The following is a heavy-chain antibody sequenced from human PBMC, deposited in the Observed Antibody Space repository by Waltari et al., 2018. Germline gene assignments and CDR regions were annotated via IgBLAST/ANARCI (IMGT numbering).Heavy chain of an antibody. CDR1: GFIFSDYY. D-gene: IGHD1-26*01. CDR2: IDSWGIST. V-gene: IGHV3-11*01. CDR3: ARSHQPGGYYHGSDV. Sequence: QVQLVESGGGLVKPGGSLRLSCAASGFIFSDYYMSWMRQAPGKGPEWVSYIDSWGISTFYAESVKGRFTVSRDNAEQSLFLQMNSLTIEDTAIYYCARSHQPGGYYHGSDVWGQGTTVTVSS. J-gene: IGHJ6*02.